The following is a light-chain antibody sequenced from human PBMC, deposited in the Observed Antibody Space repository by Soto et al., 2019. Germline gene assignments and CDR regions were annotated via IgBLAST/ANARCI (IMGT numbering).Light chain of an antibody. CDR2: SNN. Sequence: SVVPQPPSASGTPGQSVTISCSGSSSNIGSNTVNWCQQLPGTAPKLLIYSNNQRPSGVPDRFSGSKSGTSASLAISGLQSEDEADYYCAAWDDSLNGYVFGTGTKVTVL. CDR1: SSNIGSNT. CDR3: AAWDDSLNGYV. J-gene: IGLJ1*01. V-gene: IGLV1-44*01.